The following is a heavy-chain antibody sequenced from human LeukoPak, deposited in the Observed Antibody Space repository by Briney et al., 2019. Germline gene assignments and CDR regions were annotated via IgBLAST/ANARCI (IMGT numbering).Heavy chain of an antibody. CDR1: GGSISSGGYY. Sequence: SETLSLTCTVSGGSISSGGYYWSWIRQHPGTGLEWIGYIYYSGSTYYNPSLKSRVTISVDTSKNQFSLKLSSVTAADTAVYYCARAPHYSDSSGLDFDYWGQGTLVTVST. D-gene: IGHD3-22*01. CDR2: IYYSGST. V-gene: IGHV4-31*03. CDR3: ARAPHYSDSSGLDFDY. J-gene: IGHJ4*02.